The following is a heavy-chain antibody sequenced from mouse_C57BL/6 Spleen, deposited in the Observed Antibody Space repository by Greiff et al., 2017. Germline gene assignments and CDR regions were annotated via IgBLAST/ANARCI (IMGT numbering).Heavy chain of an antibody. CDR2: IDPETGGT. D-gene: IGHD2-3*01. CDR3: TRRGWLHFDC. J-gene: IGHJ2*01. V-gene: IGHV1-15*01. Sequence: VQLQQSGAELVRPGASVTLSCKASGYTFTDYEMHWVKQTPVHGLEWIGAIDPETGGTAYNQKFKGKAILTADKSSSTAYMELRSLTSEDSAVYYCTRRGWLHFDCWGQGTTLTVAS. CDR1: GYTFTDYE.